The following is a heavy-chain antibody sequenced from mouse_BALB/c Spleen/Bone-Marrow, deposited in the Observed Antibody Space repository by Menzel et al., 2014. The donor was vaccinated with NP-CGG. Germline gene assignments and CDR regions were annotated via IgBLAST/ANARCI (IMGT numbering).Heavy chain of an antibody. V-gene: IGHV1S130*01. CDR3: ARSGFGY. D-gene: IGHD4-1*01. Sequence: QVQLQQSGSVLVRPGASVKLSCKASGYTFTSSWMHWAKQRPGQGLEWIGEIHPNSGNTNYNEKFKGKATLTVDTSSSTAYVDLSSPTSEDSAVYYCARSGFGYWGQGTTLTVSS. CDR2: IHPNSGNT. J-gene: IGHJ2*01. CDR1: GYTFTSSW.